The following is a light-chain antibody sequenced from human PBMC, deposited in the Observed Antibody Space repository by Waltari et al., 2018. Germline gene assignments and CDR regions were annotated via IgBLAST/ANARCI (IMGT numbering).Light chain of an antibody. Sequence: QSVLTQPPSVSGAPGQRVTISCTGSGSNLGAGYDLNWYQQIPGKAPKLLCYGINNRTDGGPARFSGSQSGTSASLAITGLQADDEADYYCQSYGTSLSVVFGGGTKLTVL. CDR3: QSYGTSLSVV. V-gene: IGLV1-40*01. CDR2: GIN. J-gene: IGLJ2*01. CDR1: GSNLGAGYD.